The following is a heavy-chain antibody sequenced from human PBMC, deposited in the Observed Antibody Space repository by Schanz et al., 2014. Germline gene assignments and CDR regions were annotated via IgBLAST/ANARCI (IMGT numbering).Heavy chain of an antibody. CDR1: GFTFGSYA. D-gene: IGHD1-26*01. CDR2: VCYDGSKK. J-gene: IGHJ6*02. V-gene: IGHV3-33*06. Sequence: VRLLESGGGLVQPWGSLRLSCVGSGFTFGSYAMNWVRQAPGKGLEWVAVVCYDGSKKYYADSVKGRFTTSRDNSKNTMYLQMNSLRAEDTAVYYCVKDLQRELLRDDHYYGMDVWGQGTTVTVSS. CDR3: VKDLQRELLRDDHYYGMDV.